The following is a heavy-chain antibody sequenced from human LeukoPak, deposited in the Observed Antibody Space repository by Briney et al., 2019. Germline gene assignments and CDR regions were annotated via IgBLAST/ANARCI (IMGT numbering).Heavy chain of an antibody. J-gene: IGHJ5*02. D-gene: IGHD3-9*01. CDR2: IYTSGST. Sequence: PSQTLSLTCAVSGGSISSGGYSWGWIRQPAGKGLEWIGRIYTSGSTNYNPSLKSRVTISVDTSKNQFSLKLSSVTAADTAVYYCAREIEVLRYFDYINWFDPWGQGTLVTVSS. CDR3: AREIEVLRYFDYINWFDP. V-gene: IGHV4-61*02. CDR1: GGSISSGGYS.